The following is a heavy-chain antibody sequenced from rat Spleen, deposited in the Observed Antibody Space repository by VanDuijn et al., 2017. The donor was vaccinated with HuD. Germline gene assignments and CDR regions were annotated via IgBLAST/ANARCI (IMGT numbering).Heavy chain of an antibody. CDR2: ISYSGST. Sequence: QLQESGPGLVKPSQSLSLTCSVTGYSITNNYWGWIRKFPGNKMEWMGYISYSGSTRYNPSLKSRISITRDTSKNQFFLQLKSVATEDTATYYCARWTRYFDYWGQGVMVTVSS. J-gene: IGHJ2*01. D-gene: IGHD1-4*01. CDR1: GYSITNNY. CDR3: ARWTRYFDY. V-gene: IGHV3-1*01.